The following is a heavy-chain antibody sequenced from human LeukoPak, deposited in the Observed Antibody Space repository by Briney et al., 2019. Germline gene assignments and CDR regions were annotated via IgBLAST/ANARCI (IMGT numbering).Heavy chain of an antibody. CDR3: ARDDSDYGDYARFDP. J-gene: IGHJ5*02. CDR1: GYSISSGYY. CDR2: IYHSGST. V-gene: IGHV4-38-2*02. Sequence: SETLSLTCAVSGYSISSGYYWGWTRQPPGKGLEWIGGIYHSGSTYYNPSLKSRVTISVDTSKNQFSLKLSSVTAADTAVYYCARDDSDYGDYARFDPWGQGTLVTVSS. D-gene: IGHD4-17*01.